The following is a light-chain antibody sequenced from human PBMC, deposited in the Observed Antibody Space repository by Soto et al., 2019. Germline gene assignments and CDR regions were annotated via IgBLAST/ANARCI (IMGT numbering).Light chain of an antibody. Sequence: QSALAQPASVSGSPGQSITISCSGTTSDVGGYNLVSWYQQHTAKAPKLLIYEGTQRPSGVSSRFSGSKSGNTASLTISGLQAEDEADYYCSSYTGFYSYVFGTGTKVTVL. CDR2: EGT. CDR3: SSYTGFYSYV. V-gene: IGLV2-14*02. J-gene: IGLJ1*01. CDR1: TSDVGGYNL.